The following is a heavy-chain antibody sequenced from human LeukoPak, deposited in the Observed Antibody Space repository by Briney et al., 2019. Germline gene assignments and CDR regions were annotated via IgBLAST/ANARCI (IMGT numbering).Heavy chain of an antibody. CDR2: IHNSGTT. J-gene: IGHJ4*02. Sequence: PSETLSLTCTVSVGSISSYYWSWIRHPPGKGLECSGFIHNSGTTYYNPSLKSRVTMSVDTSKNQFSLKLSSVTAADTAVYYCARVFRPTRHYCDTSGRVWADLLRFDYWGQGTLVTVSS. CDR3: ARVFRPTRHYCDTSGRVWADLLRFDY. D-gene: IGHD3-22*01. CDR1: VGSISSYY. V-gene: IGHV4-59*01.